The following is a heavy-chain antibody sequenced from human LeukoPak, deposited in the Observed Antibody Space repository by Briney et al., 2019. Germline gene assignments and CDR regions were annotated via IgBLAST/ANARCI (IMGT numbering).Heavy chain of an antibody. Sequence: GGSLRLSCAASGFTFSSYGMHWVRQAPGKGLEWVAVISYDGSNKYYADSVKGRFTISRDNSENTLYLQMNSLRAEDTAVYYCAKAVDCSSTSCHDYWGQGTLVTVSS. J-gene: IGHJ4*02. CDR3: AKAVDCSSTSCHDY. V-gene: IGHV3-30*18. CDR1: GFTFSSYG. CDR2: ISYDGSNK. D-gene: IGHD2-2*01.